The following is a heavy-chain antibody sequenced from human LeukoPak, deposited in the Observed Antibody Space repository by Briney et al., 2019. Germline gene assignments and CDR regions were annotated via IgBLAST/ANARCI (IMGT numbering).Heavy chain of an antibody. Sequence: GGSLRLSCAASGFTFSSYSMNWVRQAPGKGLEWVSYISSSSSTIYYADSVKGRFTISRDNAKNSLYLQMNSLRAEDTAVYYCARGGSSGWRTPNDDYWGQGTLVTVSS. CDR2: ISSSSSTI. CDR3: ARGGSSGWRTPNDDY. J-gene: IGHJ4*02. V-gene: IGHV3-48*01. CDR1: GFTFSSYS. D-gene: IGHD6-19*01.